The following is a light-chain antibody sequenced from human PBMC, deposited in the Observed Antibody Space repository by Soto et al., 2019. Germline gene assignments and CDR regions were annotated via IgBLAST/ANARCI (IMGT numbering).Light chain of an antibody. CDR3: AAWDDSLRGPV. CDR1: SSNIGSNY. CDR2: RNN. Sequence: QSVLTQPPSASGTPGQRVTISCSGSSSNIGSNYVYWYQQVPGTAPKLLIYRNNQRPSGVPDRFSGSKSGASASLAISGLRSEDEADYYCAAWDDSLRGPVFGGGTKLTVL. V-gene: IGLV1-47*01. J-gene: IGLJ2*01.